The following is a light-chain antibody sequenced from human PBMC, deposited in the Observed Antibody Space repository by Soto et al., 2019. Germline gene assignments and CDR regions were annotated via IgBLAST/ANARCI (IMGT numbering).Light chain of an antibody. CDR2: DAS. J-gene: IGKJ4*01. CDR3: QQRSKWPLT. Sequence: EIVLTQSPATLSLSPGERATLSCRASQSISSYLAWYQQKPGQAPRLLIYDASNSATDITARFSGSGSGTDFTLTIRSLEPDYLAVYYCQQRSKWPLTFGGGTKVEIK. V-gene: IGKV3-11*01. CDR1: QSISSY.